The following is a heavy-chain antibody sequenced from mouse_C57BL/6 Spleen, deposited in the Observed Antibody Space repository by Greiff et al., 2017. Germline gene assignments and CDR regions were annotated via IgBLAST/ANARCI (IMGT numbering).Heavy chain of an antibody. CDR1: GYTFTDYE. J-gene: IGHJ2*01. Sequence: QVQLQQSGAELVRPGASVTLSCKASGYTFTDYEMHWVKQTPVHGLEWIGAIDPETGGTAYNQKFKGKAILTADKSSSTAYMELRSLTSEDSAVYYCTRWNGYYSYFDYWGQGTTLTVSS. D-gene: IGHD2-12*01. CDR2: IDPETGGT. V-gene: IGHV1-15*01. CDR3: TRWNGYYSYFDY.